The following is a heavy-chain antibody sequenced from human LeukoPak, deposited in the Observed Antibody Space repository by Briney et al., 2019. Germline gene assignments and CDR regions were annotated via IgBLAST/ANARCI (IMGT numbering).Heavy chain of an antibody. J-gene: IGHJ6*03. V-gene: IGHV3-48*02. CDR2: ISSTSRTI. Sequence: GGSLRLSCAASGFTFSSYGMSWVRQAPGKGLEWVSYISSTSRTICDADSVKGRFTISRDNAKNSLYLQMNSLRDEDTAVYYCARDPLRWLQNNYYYYYMDVWGKGTTVTVSS. D-gene: IGHD5-24*01. CDR3: ARDPLRWLQNNYYYYYMDV. CDR1: GFTFSSYG.